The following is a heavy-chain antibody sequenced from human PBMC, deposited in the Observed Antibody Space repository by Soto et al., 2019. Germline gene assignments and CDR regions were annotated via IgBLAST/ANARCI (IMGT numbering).Heavy chain of an antibody. CDR3: AKLDTREH. CDR1: VFPFSSYA. D-gene: IGHD5-18*01. CDR2: ISDSGGST. V-gene: IGHV3-23*01. Sequence: GGSLRLSCAASVFPFSSYAMSLVRQAPGKGLEWVSAISDSGGSTYYADSVKGRFTISRDNSKNTLYLQMNSLRAEDTAVYYCAKLDTREHWGQGTMVTVSS. J-gene: IGHJ1*01.